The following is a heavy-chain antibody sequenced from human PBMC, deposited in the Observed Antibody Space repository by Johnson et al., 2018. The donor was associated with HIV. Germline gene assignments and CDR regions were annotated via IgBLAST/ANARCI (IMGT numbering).Heavy chain of an antibody. CDR1: GFTFSTYG. CDR2: MWYDGSNK. V-gene: IGHV3-33*01. D-gene: IGHD5-18*01. J-gene: IGHJ3*02. CDR3: ARGQLWLLDDALDI. Sequence: QVQLVESGGGVVQPGRSLRLSCAASGFTFSTYGMHWVRQAPGKGLEWVAVMWYDGSNKYYADSVKGRFTISRDNSKNTLYLQMNSLRAEDTAIYYCARGQLWLLDDALDIWGQGTMVTVSS.